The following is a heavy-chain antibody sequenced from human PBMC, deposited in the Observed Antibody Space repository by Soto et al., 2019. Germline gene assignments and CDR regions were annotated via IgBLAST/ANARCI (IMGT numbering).Heavy chain of an antibody. Sequence: SETLSLTCAVSGGSISSGGYSWSWIRQPPGKGLEWIGYIYHSGSTYYNPSLKSRVTISVDRSKNQFSLKLSSVTAADTAVYYCARARRELQPYYYGMDVWGQGTTVTVSS. CDR3: ARARRELQPYYYGMDV. CDR2: IYHSGST. J-gene: IGHJ6*02. CDR1: GGSISSGGYS. D-gene: IGHD1-1*01. V-gene: IGHV4-30-2*01.